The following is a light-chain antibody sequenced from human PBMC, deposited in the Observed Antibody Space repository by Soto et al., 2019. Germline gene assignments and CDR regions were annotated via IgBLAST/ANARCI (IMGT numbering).Light chain of an antibody. CDR1: QSLSTN. Sequence: EILMTQSPATLSVSPGERATLSWGASQSLSTNLAWYQQKNGQAPRLLIYGASTRATGIPARLSGSGYGTELTLTISSMQYEDFEVYYCQQYDNWTLTFGGGTQVDIK. CDR2: GAS. J-gene: IGKJ4*01. V-gene: IGKV3-15*01. CDR3: QQYDNWTLT.